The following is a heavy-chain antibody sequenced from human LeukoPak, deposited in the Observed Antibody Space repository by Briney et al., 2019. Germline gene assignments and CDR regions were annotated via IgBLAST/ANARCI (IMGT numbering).Heavy chain of an antibody. J-gene: IGHJ4*02. CDR3: ARLADDYDFWSGYYLFDY. D-gene: IGHD3-3*01. CDR1: GFTFSDYY. V-gene: IGHV3-11*04. CDR2: ISSSGSTI. Sequence: GGSLRLSCAASGFTFSDYYMSWIRQAPGKGLEWVSYISSSGSTIYYADSVKGRFTISRDNAKNSLYLQMNSLRAEDTAVYYCARLADDYDFWSGYYLFDYWGQGTLVTVSS.